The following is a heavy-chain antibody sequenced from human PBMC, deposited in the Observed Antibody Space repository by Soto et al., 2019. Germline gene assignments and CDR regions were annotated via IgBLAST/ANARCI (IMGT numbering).Heavy chain of an antibody. CDR3: ARGLKGYYGSDY. CDR1: GFTFSSYW. V-gene: IGHV3-74*01. Sequence: GGSLRLSCAASGFTFSSYWMHWVRQGPGKGLVWVSRISTDGSSTNYADSVKGRFAISRDNAKSTVYLQMNSPRAEDTAVYYCARGLKGYYGSDYWGQGTLVTVSS. CDR2: ISTDGSST. J-gene: IGHJ4*02. D-gene: IGHD3-10*01.